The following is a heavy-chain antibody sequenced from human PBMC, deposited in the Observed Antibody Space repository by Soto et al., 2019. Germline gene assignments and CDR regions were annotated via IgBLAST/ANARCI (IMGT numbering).Heavy chain of an antibody. Sequence: ASVKVSCKASGYTFTAYPMHWVRQAPGQRLEWMGWINVANGDTRYSQKFQGRVTVTRDTSASTVYMELSSLTSEDTAVYYCARKDYYGAGIYYFDHWGQGTLVTVSS. CDR1: GYTFTAYP. V-gene: IGHV1-3*01. D-gene: IGHD3-10*01. CDR3: ARKDYYGAGIYYFDH. CDR2: INVANGDT. J-gene: IGHJ4*02.